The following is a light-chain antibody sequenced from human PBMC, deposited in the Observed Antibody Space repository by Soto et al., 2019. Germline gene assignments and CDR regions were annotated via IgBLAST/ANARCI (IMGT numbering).Light chain of an antibody. CDR3: QSYDSSLSGVV. CDR1: SSNIGAGYD. J-gene: IGLJ2*01. Sequence: QSVLTQPPSVSGAAGQRVTISCTGCSSNIGAGYDVHWYQQLPGTAPKLLIYGNNSRPSGVPDRFSGSKSGTSASLAITGLQAEDEADYYCQSYDSSLSGVVFGGGTKLTV. CDR2: GNN. V-gene: IGLV1-40*01.